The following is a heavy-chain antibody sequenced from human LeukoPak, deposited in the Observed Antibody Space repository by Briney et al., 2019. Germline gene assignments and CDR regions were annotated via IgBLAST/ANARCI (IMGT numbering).Heavy chain of an antibody. Sequence: GGSLRLSCAASGFTFSSYWMTWVRQAPGKGLEWVANIKQDGSKKYFVDSVKGRFTISRDNAKNSLYLQMNSLRAEDTALYYCAKSGHLQWLVLGYFDYWGQGTLVTVSS. CDR3: AKSGHLQWLVLGYFDY. CDR2: IKQDGSKK. J-gene: IGHJ4*02. V-gene: IGHV3-7*03. CDR1: GFTFSSYW. D-gene: IGHD6-19*01.